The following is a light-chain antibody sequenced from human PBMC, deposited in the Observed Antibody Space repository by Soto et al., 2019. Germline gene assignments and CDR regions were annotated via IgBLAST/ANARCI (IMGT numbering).Light chain of an antibody. V-gene: IGLV2-14*01. Sequence: ALTQPASVSGSPGQSITISCTGTSSDVGGYNSVSWYRQYPGKAPKLIIFDVTDRPSGISTRFSGSKSGNTASLTISGLQAEDEAVFYCTSYTSSSTTVFGTGTKLTVL. CDR1: SSDVGGYNS. CDR3: TSYTSSSTTV. J-gene: IGLJ1*01. CDR2: DVT.